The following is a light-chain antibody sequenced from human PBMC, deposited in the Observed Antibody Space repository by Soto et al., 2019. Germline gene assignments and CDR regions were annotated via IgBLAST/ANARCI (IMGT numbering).Light chain of an antibody. CDR1: QSISSSY. CDR3: QQYSSSPPEFT. J-gene: IGKJ3*01. V-gene: IGKV3-20*01. Sequence: EIVLTQSPGTLSLSPGERATLSCRASQSISSSYLAWYQQRPGQAPRLLIFGASYRATGIPDRFSGSGSGTDFTLTISRLEPEDFAVYYCQQYSSSPPEFTFGPGTKVDGK. CDR2: GAS.